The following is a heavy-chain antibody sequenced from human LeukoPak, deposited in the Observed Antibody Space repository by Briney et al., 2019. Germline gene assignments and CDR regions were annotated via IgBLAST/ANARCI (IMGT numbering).Heavy chain of an antibody. Sequence: SVKVSFKASGGTFSSYAISWVRQAHGQGLEWMAGIIPMFGTANYAQKFQGRVTISTDDSTSTAYMELSGLRSEDTAVYYCARANEDYYDSSGYSSWFDPWGQGTLVTVSS. CDR1: GGTFSSYA. CDR2: IIPMFGTA. CDR3: ARANEDYYDSSGYSSWFDP. D-gene: IGHD3-22*01. J-gene: IGHJ5*02. V-gene: IGHV1-69*05.